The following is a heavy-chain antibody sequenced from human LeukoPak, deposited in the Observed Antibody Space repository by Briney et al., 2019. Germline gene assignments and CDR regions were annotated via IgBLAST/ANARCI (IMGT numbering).Heavy chain of an antibody. J-gene: IGHJ4*02. D-gene: IGHD6-13*01. CDR2: INHSGST. CDR3: ARRGYSSSWFDY. Sequence: SETLSLTCAVYGGSFSGYYWSWIRQPPGKGLEWIGEINHSGSTNYNPSLKSRVTISVDTSKNQFSLKLTSVTAADTAVYYCARRGYSSSWFDYWGQGTRVTVSS. V-gene: IGHV4-34*01. CDR1: GGSFSGYY.